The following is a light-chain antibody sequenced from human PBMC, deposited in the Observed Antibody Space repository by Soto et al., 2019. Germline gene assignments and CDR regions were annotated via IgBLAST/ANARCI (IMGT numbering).Light chain of an antibody. Sequence: EIVLTQSPATLSVSPGERATLSCRASQSVSSNLAWYQQKPGQAPRLLMFGASTRVTNIPARFSGSGSGTEFTLTISSLQSEDFAVYYCQQYFNWPPLTFGGGTKVEIK. V-gene: IGKV3-15*01. CDR3: QQYFNWPPLT. CDR1: QSVSSN. J-gene: IGKJ4*01. CDR2: GAS.